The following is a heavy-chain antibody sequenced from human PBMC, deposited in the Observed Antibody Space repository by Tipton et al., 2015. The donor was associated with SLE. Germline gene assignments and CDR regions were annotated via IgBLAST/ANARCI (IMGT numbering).Heavy chain of an antibody. CDR3: ARERSGMDEYYFDS. V-gene: IGHV1-46*01. CDR2: INPSDGGT. Sequence: QLVQSGAEVKKPGASVKVSCKASGFIFTKSYMHWVRQAPGQGLEWMGIINPSDGGTTYAQQFQGRVTMTRDTSTGTVYLELSSLRSEDTAVYFCARERSGMDEYYFDSWGQGTLVTVSS. J-gene: IGHJ4*02. D-gene: IGHD6-6*01. CDR1: GFIFTKSY.